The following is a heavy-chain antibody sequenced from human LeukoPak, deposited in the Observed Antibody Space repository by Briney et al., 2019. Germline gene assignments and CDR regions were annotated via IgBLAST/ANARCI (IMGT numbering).Heavy chain of an antibody. CDR2: IYYSGST. J-gene: IGHJ4*02. D-gene: IGHD3-22*01. CDR3: ASREIDSSGYYDY. Sequence: SETLSLTCTVSGGSISSYYWSWIRQPPGKGLEWIGYIYYSGSTNHNPSLKGRVTISVDTSKNQFSLKLSSVTAADTAVYYCASREIDSSGYYDYWGQGTLVTVSS. V-gene: IGHV4-59*08. CDR1: GGSISSYY.